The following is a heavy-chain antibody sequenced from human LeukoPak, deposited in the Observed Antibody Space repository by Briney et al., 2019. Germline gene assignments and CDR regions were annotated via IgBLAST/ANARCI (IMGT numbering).Heavy chain of an antibody. J-gene: IGHJ4*02. Sequence: PSETLSLTCTVSGGSISSYYWSWIRQPPGKGLEWIGCIYYSGSTNYNPSLKSRVTISVDTSKNQFSLKLSSVTAADTAVYYCARSSLRYVSGGFLGYFDYWGQGTLVTVSS. CDR3: ARSSLRYVSGGFLGYFDY. V-gene: IGHV4-59*01. D-gene: IGHD3-9*01. CDR1: GGSISSYY. CDR2: IYYSGST.